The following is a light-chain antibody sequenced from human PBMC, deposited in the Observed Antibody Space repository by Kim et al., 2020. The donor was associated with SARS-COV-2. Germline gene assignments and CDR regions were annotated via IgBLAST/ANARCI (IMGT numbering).Light chain of an antibody. J-gene: IGKJ4*01. Sequence: LSPGEEATLSCRASENIYSYLAWYQQKPGQAPRLLIYDASSRASGIPARFRGGGSGTHFTLTISSLEPEDFAVYYCQQRTNRPPLTFGGGTKVEI. V-gene: IGKV3-11*01. CDR1: ENIYSY. CDR3: QQRTNRPPLT. CDR2: DAS.